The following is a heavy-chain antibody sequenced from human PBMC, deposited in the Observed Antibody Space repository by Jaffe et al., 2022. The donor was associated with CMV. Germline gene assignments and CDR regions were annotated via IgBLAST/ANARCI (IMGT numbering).Heavy chain of an antibody. D-gene: IGHD6-19*01. CDR3: AREPLSSGWFTFDY. CDR2: IYYSGST. J-gene: IGHJ4*02. V-gene: IGHV4-59*01. Sequence: QVQLQESGPGLVKPSETLSLTCTVSGGSISSYYWSWIRQPPGKGLEWIGYIYYSGSTNYNPSLKSRVTISVDTSKNQFSLKLSSVTAADTAVYYCAREPLSSGWFTFDYWGQGTLVTVSS. CDR1: GGSISSYY.